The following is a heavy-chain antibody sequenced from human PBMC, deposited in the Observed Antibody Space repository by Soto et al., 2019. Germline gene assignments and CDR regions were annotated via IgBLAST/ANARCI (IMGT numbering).Heavy chain of an antibody. J-gene: IGHJ4*02. Sequence: GGSLRLSCAASGFTFSSYSMNWVRQAPGKGLEWVSYISSSSSTIYYADSVKGRFTISRDNAKNSLYLQMNSLRAEDTAVYYCAATYYYDSSGYYPGYWGQGTLVTVSS. D-gene: IGHD3-22*01. CDR2: ISSSSSTI. CDR1: GFTFSSYS. CDR3: AATYYYDSSGYYPGY. V-gene: IGHV3-48*01.